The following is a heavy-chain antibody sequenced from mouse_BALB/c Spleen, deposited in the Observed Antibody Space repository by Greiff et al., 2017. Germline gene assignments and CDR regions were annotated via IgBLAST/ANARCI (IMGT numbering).Heavy chain of an antibody. CDR3: ARVVWSYAMDY. Sequence: VKLVESGGGLVQPGGSLKLSCAASGFTFSSYGMSWVRQTPDKRLELVATINSNGGSTYYPDSVKGRFTISRDNAKNTLYLQMSSLKSEDTAMYYCARVVWSYAMDYWGQGTSVTVSS. V-gene: IGHV5-6-3*01. D-gene: IGHD2-10*02. J-gene: IGHJ4*01. CDR2: INSNGGST. CDR1: GFTFSSYG.